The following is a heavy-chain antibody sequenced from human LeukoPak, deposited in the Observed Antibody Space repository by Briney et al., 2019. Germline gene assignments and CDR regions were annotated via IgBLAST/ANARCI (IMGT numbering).Heavy chain of an antibody. J-gene: IGHJ6*02. D-gene: IGHD3-10*01. Sequence: GGSLRLSCAASGFTFSSYGMHWVRQAPGKGLEWVAFIRYDGSNKYYADSVKGRFTISRDNAKNSLYLQMNSLRAEDTAVYYCAKPYGSGTYYTDFYYGMDVWGQGTTVTVSS. CDR1: GFTFSSYG. CDR2: IRYDGSNK. CDR3: AKPYGSGTYYTDFYYGMDV. V-gene: IGHV3-30*02.